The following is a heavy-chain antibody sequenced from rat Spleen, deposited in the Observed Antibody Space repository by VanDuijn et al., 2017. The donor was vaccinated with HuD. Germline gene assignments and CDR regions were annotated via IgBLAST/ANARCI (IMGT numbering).Heavy chain of an antibody. CDR2: IWAGGNT. V-gene: IGHV2-30*01. CDR1: GFSLNSYN. J-gene: IGHJ2*01. CDR3: ARDSSYDY. D-gene: IGHD1-2*01. Sequence: QVQLKESGPGLVQPSQTLSLTCTVSGFSLNSYNVHWVRQPTGKGLEWMGVIWAGGNTDYNSALKSRLSISRDTSKSQVFLKMSSLKTEDTATYYCARDSSYDYWGQGVMVTVSS.